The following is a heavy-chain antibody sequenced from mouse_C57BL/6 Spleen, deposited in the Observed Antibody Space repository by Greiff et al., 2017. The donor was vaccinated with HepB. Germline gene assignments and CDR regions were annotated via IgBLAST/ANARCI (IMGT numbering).Heavy chain of an antibody. CDR3: ARHYGNPYYYAMDY. J-gene: IGHJ4*01. V-gene: IGHV1-81*01. D-gene: IGHD2-1*01. Sequence: VQLQQSGAELARPGASVKLSCKASGYTFTSYGISWVKQRTGQGLEWIGEIYPRSGNTYYNEKFKGKATLTADKSSSTAYMELRSLTSEDSAVYFCARHYGNPYYYAMDYWGQGTSVTVSS. CDR1: GYTFTSYG. CDR2: IYPRSGNT.